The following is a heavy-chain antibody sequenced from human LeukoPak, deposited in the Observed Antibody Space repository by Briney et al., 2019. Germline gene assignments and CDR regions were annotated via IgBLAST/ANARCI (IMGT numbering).Heavy chain of an antibody. V-gene: IGHV3-66*02. CDR1: GFTVSSNY. CDR3: ARDPPFWSGYYSLSGY. CDR2: IYSGGST. J-gene: IGHJ4*02. D-gene: IGHD3-3*01. Sequence: PGGSLRLSCAASGFTVSSNYMSWVRQAPGKGLEWVSVIYSGGSTYYADSVKGRFTISRDNSKNTLYFQMNSLRAEDTAVYYCARDPPFWSGYYSLSGYWGQGTLVTVSS.